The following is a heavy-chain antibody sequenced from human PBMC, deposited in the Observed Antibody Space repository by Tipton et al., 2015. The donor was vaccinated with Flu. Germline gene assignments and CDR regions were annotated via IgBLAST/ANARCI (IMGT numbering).Heavy chain of an antibody. J-gene: IGHJ4*02. CDR2: IYTSGST. Sequence: TLSLTCNVSGDSLSSYYWSWIRQPAGKGLEWIGHIYTSGSTKYNPSLKSRLTMSIDTSKNQFSLKLSSVTAADTAVYYCARASGSGSYVIFDYWGQGTLVTVSS. D-gene: IGHD3-10*01. CDR1: GDSLSSYY. V-gene: IGHV4-4*07. CDR3: ARASGSGSYVIFDY.